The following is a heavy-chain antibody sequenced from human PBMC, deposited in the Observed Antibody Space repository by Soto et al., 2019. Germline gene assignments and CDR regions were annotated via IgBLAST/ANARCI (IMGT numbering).Heavy chain of an antibody. J-gene: IGHJ4*02. D-gene: IGHD3-22*01. Sequence: ASVKVSCKASGYTFTSYGISWVRQAPGQGLEWMGWISAYNGNTNYAQKLQGRVTMTTDTSTSTAYMELRSLRSDDTAVYYCARVAGTMIVVVTQDYGYWGQGTLVTVSS. CDR1: GYTFTSYG. CDR3: ARVAGTMIVVVTQDYGY. V-gene: IGHV1-18*01. CDR2: ISAYNGNT.